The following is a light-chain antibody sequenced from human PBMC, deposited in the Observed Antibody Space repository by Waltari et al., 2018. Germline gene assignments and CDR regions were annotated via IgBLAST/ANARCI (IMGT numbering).Light chain of an antibody. V-gene: IGKV3-20*01. CDR3: QQYDISPLT. Sequence: DIVLTHSPGTLSFSLGEGATLPRRTSQTIRTTYLAWYQQKPGQAPTLLIYGAFSRATGIPDRFTGSGSGTDFSLTISSLEPEDFATYYCQQYDISPLTFGGGTKVEIK. J-gene: IGKJ4*01. CDR1: QTIRTTY. CDR2: GAF.